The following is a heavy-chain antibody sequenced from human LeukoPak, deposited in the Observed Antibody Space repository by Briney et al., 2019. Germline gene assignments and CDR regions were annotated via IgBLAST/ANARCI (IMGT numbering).Heavy chain of an antibody. J-gene: IGHJ5*02. D-gene: IGHD3-22*01. V-gene: IGHV1-18*01. CDR2: ISAYNGNT. CDR3: AREDLRDYYDSSGYYVWFDP. CDR1: GYTFTSYG. Sequence: GASVKVSCKASGYTFTSYGISWVRQAPGQGLEWMGWISAYNGNTNYAQKLQGRVTMTTDTSTSTAYMELRSLRSDDTAVYYCAREDLRDYYDSSGYYVWFDPWGQGTLVTVSS.